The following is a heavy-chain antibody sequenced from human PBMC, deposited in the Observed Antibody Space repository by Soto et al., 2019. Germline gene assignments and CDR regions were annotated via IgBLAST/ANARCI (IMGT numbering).Heavy chain of an antibody. CDR3: ARFSGSYTRGLDY. CDR1: GFTFSDHY. D-gene: IGHD1-26*01. CDR2: SRNKANRYST. V-gene: IGHV3-72*01. Sequence: EVQLVESGGGLVQPGGSLRLSCAASGFTFSDHYMDWVRQAPGKGLEWVGRSRNKANRYSTEYAASVKGRFTIPRDESKISLYLQMHSLTTEDTAVYYCARFSGSYTRGLDYWGEGTLVTVSS. J-gene: IGHJ4*02.